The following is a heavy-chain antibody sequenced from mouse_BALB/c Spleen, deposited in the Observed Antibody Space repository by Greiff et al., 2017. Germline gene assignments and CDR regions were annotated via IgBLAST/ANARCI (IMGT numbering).Heavy chain of an antibody. CDR3: ARYDYDLYYAMDY. V-gene: IGHV3-8*02. J-gene: IGHJ4*01. D-gene: IGHD2-4*01. CDR1: GDSITSGY. CDR2: ISYSGST. Sequence: EVKLVESGPSLVKPSQTLSLTCSVTGDSITSGYWNWIRKFPGNKLEYMGYISYSGSTYYNPSLKSRISITRDTSKNQYYLQLNSVTTEDTATYCCARYDYDLYYAMDYWGQGTSVTVSS.